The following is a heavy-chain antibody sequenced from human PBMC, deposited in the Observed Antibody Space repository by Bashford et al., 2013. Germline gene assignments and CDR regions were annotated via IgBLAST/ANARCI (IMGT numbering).Heavy chain of an antibody. CDR2: ISGSGGST. J-gene: IGHJ6*02. CDR1: GFTFSSYA. Sequence: GSVRLSCAASGFTFSSYAMSWVRQAPGKGLEWVSAISGSGGSTYYADSVKGRFTISRDNSKNTLYLQMNSLRAEDTAVYYCAKDRRSTVTYYYYYGMDVWGQGTTVTVSS. V-gene: IGHV3-23*01. CDR3: AKDRRSTVTYYYYYGMDV. D-gene: IGHD4-11*01.